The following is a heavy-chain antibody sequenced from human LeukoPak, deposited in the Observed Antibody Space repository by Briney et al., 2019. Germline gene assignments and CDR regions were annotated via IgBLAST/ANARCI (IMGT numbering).Heavy chain of an antibody. CDR2: INPSGGST. CDR1: GYTFTSYY. Sequence: ASVKVSCKASGYTFTSYYMHWVRQAPGQGLEWMGIINPSGGSTSYAQKFQGRVTMTRDMSTSTVYMELSSLRSEDTAVYYCAKSNRPVIAMVVLDYWGQGTLVTVSS. V-gene: IGHV1-46*01. D-gene: IGHD2-21*01. CDR3: AKSNRPVIAMVVLDY. J-gene: IGHJ4*02.